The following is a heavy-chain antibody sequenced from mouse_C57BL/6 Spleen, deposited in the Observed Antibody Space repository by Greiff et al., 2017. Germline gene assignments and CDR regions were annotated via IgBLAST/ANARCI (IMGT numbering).Heavy chain of an antibody. J-gene: IGHJ3*01. D-gene: IGHD2-12*01. CDR1: GYTFTSYW. CDR3: ARGTTVPWFAY. Sequence: QVQLQQPGAELVKPGASVKLSCKASGYTFTSYWMHWVKQRPGQGLEWIGMIHPNSGSTNYNAKFKSKATLTVDKSSSTAYMQLSSLTSEDSAVYYCARGTTVPWFAYWGQGTLVTVSA. V-gene: IGHV1-64*01. CDR2: IHPNSGST.